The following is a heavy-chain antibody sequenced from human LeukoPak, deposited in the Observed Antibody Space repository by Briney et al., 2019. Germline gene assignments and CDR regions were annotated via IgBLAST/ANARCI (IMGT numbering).Heavy chain of an antibody. CDR2: MYYSGTT. J-gene: IGHJ5*02. V-gene: IGHV4-39*01. CDR1: GGSISSSSYY. CDR3: ARHRYRSGSDWIDP. D-gene: IGHD1-26*01. Sequence: SETLSVTCTVSGGSISSSSYYWGWIRQPPGKGLEWIGSMYYSGTTYYNPSLKSRVTISVDTSKNQFSLKLSSVTAADTAVYYCARHRYRSGSDWIDPWGQGTLVTVSS.